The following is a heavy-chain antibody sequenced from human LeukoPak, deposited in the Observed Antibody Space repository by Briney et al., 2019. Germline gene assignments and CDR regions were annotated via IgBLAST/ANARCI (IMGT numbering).Heavy chain of an antibody. CDR2: ISGSGGST. CDR1: GFTFSSYA. J-gene: IGHJ4*02. V-gene: IGHV3-23*01. Sequence: GGSLRLSCAASGFTFSSYAMSWVRQAPGKGMEGVSAISGSGGSTYYADCGKGRFTISRDNSKNTVYVKMNSQRAGDTAVYYCASPPPGGSYYGPFDYWGQGTLVTVSS. CDR3: ASPPPGGSYYGPFDY. D-gene: IGHD1-26*01.